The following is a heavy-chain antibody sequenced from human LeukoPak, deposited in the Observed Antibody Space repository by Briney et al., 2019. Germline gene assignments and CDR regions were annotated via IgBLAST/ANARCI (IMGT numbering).Heavy chain of an antibody. J-gene: IGHJ4*02. CDR2: ISSSGGST. D-gene: IGHD1-26*01. CDR1: GFIFSSFG. Sequence: GGSLRLSCAASGFIFSSFGMSWVRQAPGKGLEWVSCISSSGGSTYYADSVKGRFTISRDNFKNTLYLQMNSLRAEDTAVYYCAREVGSFDYWGQGTLVTVSS. CDR3: AREVGSFDY. V-gene: IGHV3-23*01.